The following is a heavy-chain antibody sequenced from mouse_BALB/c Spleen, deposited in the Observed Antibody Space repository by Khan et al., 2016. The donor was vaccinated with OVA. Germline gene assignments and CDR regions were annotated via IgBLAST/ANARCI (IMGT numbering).Heavy chain of an antibody. V-gene: IGHV1-20*02. Sequence: VQLQQPGPELVKPGASVKISCTASGYSFTGYFMNWVMQSHGKSLEWIGRINPHIGEAFYNQKFKGKATLTVDESSSTAHMELLSLASEDSEVCYCARKNGSDFDYWGQGTTLTVSS. CDR1: GYSFTGYF. D-gene: IGHD1-1*01. J-gene: IGHJ2*01. CDR2: INPHIGEA. CDR3: ARKNGSDFDY.